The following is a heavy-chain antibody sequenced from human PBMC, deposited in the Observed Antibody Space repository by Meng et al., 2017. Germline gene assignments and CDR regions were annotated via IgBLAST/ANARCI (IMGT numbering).Heavy chain of an antibody. J-gene: IGHJ4*03. V-gene: IGHV1-2*02. CDR2: INPNSGGT. Sequence: ASVKVSCKASGYTFTGYYMHWVRQAPGQGLEWMGWINPNSGGTNYAQKFQGRVTMTRDTSISTAYMELSRLRSDDTAVYYCARGWGYCGGDCPNIPYYFDYWGQGTTVTVSS. CDR1: GYTFTGYY. D-gene: IGHD2-21*02. CDR3: ARGWGYCGGDCPNIPYYFDY.